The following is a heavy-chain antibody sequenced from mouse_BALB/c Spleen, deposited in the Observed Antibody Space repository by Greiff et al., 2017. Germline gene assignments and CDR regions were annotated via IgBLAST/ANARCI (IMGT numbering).Heavy chain of an antibody. D-gene: IGHD2-3*01. J-gene: IGHJ1*01. CDR1: GYTFTDYN. CDR3: ARDGSWYFDV. CDR2: IYPYNGGT. Sequence: VQLQQPGPELVKPGASVKISCKASGYTFTDYNMHWVKQSHGKSLEWIGYIYPYNGGTGYNQKFKSKATLTVDNSSSTAYMELRSLTSEDSAVYYCARDGSWYFDVWGAGTTVTVSS. V-gene: IGHV1S29*02.